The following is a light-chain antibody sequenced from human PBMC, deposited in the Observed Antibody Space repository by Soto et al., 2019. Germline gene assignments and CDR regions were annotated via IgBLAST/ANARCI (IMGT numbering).Light chain of an antibody. J-gene: IGKJ4*01. Sequence: EIVLTQSPGTLSLSPGERATLSCRASQSVSSSYLAWYQQKPGQAPSLLIYGASSRATGIPDRFSGSGSGTHFTLTISRLEPEDFAVYYCHQYGSSPITFGGGTKVEIK. V-gene: IGKV3-20*01. CDR1: QSVSSSY. CDR2: GAS. CDR3: HQYGSSPIT.